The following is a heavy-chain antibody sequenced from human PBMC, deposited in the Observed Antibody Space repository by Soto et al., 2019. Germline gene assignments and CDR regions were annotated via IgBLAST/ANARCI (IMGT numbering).Heavy chain of an antibody. CDR2: IIPIFGTA. CDR1: GGTFSSYA. D-gene: IGHD5-18*01. J-gene: IGHJ6*02. Sequence: SVRVSCKASGGTFSSYAISWVRQAPGQGLEWMGGIIPIFGTANYAQKFQGRVTITADESTSTAYMELSSLRSEDTAVYYCAAVDTATSPDYYGMDVWGQGTTVTVSS. CDR3: AAVDTATSPDYYGMDV. V-gene: IGHV1-69*13.